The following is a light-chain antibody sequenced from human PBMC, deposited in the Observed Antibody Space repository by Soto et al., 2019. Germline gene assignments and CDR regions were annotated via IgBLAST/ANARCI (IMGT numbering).Light chain of an antibody. Sequence: DIQMTQSPSSLSASVGDTVTITCRASQDIKNYLAWFQQKPGKAPKSLIFAASSLQSGVPSKFIGTGSGTDFTLTISSLQAEDVATYFCQQYDSFPWTFGPGTNVDIK. CDR3: QQYDSFPWT. J-gene: IGKJ1*01. V-gene: IGKV1-16*02. CDR1: QDIKNY. CDR2: AAS.